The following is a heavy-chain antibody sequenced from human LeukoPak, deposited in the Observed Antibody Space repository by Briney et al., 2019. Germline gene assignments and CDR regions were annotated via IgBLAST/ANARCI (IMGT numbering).Heavy chain of an antibody. CDR3: ARLVRTIVVVPAALPIDY. CDR1: GGSISSSSYY. Sequence: SETLSLTCTVSGGSISSSSYYWGWIRQPPGKGLEWIWSIYYSGSTYYNPSLKSRVTISVDTSKNQFSLKLSSVTAADTAVYYCARLVRTIVVVPAALPIDYWGQGALVTVSS. CDR2: IYYSGST. J-gene: IGHJ4*02. D-gene: IGHD2-2*01. V-gene: IGHV4-39*01.